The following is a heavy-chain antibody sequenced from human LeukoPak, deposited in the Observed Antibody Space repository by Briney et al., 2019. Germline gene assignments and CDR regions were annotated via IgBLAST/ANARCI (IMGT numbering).Heavy chain of an antibody. D-gene: IGHD6-13*01. CDR2: INENSETA. V-gene: IGHV3-48*02. CDR3: ARGLGSSWFYR. Sequence: GGSLRLSRAASGFTFSDYNMNWVRQAPGKGLEWISYINENSETAFYAPSLKGRFTISRDNAKNFLYLQMNSLRDEDTAVYYCARGLGSSWFYRWGQGTLVTVSS. CDR1: GFTFSDYN. J-gene: IGHJ4*02.